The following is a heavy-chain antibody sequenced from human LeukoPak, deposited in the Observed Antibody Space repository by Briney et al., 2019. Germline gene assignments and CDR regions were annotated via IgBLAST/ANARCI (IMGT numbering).Heavy chain of an antibody. Sequence: GGSLRLSCAASGFTFSSYAMSWVRQAPGKGLEWVSAISGSGGSTYYADSVKGRFTISRGNSKNTLYLQMNSLRAEDTAVYYCAKAHQLRYWFGYWGQGTLVTVSS. CDR3: AKAHQLRYWFGY. V-gene: IGHV3-23*01. J-gene: IGHJ4*02. CDR2: ISGSGGST. D-gene: IGHD3-9*01. CDR1: GFTFSSYA.